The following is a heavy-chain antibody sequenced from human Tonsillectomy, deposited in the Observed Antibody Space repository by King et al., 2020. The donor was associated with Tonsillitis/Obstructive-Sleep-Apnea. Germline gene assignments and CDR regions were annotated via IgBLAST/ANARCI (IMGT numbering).Heavy chain of an antibody. D-gene: IGHD2-2*01. CDR1: GFIFSNYA. CDR3: RGSSSTSSNDS. Sequence: VQLVESGGGLVQPGGSLRLSCSASGFIFSNYAMHWVRQAPGKGLEYVSTITSNGGSTNYADSVKGRFTISRDNSKNTLYLQMSSLRTEDTAVYYCRGSSSTSSNDSWGQGTPVTVSS. V-gene: IGHV3-64D*06. J-gene: IGHJ4*02. CDR2: ITSNGGST.